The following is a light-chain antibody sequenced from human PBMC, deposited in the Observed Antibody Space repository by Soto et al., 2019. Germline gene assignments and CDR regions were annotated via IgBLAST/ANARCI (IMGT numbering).Light chain of an antibody. V-gene: IGKV3-15*01. CDR1: QSIMFS. CDR3: QQYNTYSSLT. CDR2: GAS. J-gene: IGKJ4*01. Sequence: EIVMTQSPATLSVSPGERATLSCRASQSIMFSLAWYQQKPGQAPRLLISGASTRATGIPARFSGSGSGKEFTLTISSLQSEDFATYYCQQYNTYSSLTFGGGTKVEIK.